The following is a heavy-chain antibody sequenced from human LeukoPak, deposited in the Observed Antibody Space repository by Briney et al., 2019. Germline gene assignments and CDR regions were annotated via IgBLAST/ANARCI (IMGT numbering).Heavy chain of an antibody. D-gene: IGHD5-12*01. CDR1: GYTFTSYG. CDR3: ARGPASGYEGYYYYGMDV. Sequence: ASVKVSCKASGYTFTSYGISWVRQAPGQGLEWMGWISAYNGNTNYAQKLQGRVTMTTDTSTSTAYMELRSLRSDDTAVYYCARGPASGYEGYYYYGMDVWGQGTTVTVSS. CDR2: ISAYNGNT. J-gene: IGHJ6*02. V-gene: IGHV1-18*01.